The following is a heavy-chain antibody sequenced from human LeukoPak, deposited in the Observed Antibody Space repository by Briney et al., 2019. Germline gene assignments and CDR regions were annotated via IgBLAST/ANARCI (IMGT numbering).Heavy chain of an antibody. J-gene: IGHJ4*02. CDR3: AKGGYGDYDSIDY. CDR1: GDSITIYY. V-gene: IGHV4-59*01. CDR2: IDHTGST. Sequence: SETLSLTCSVPGDSITIYYWTWIRQPPGKGLEWIGYIDHTGSTNYSPSLNSRVTISRDTSKNHFSLKLSSLTAADTAVYYCAKGGYGDYDSIDYWGQGTLVTVSS. D-gene: IGHD4-17*01.